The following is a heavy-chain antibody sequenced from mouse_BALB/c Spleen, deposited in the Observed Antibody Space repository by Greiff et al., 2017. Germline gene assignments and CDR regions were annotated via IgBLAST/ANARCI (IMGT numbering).Heavy chain of an antibody. CDR3: ARWGYGNYPY. V-gene: IGHV3-2*02. D-gene: IGHD2-10*02. J-gene: IGHJ3*01. CDR1: GYSITSDYA. Sequence: EVQLVESGPGLVKPSQSLSLTCTVTGYSITSDYAWNWIRQFPGNKLEWMCYISYSGSTSYNPSLKSRISITRDTSKNQFFLQLNSVTTEDTATYYCARWGYGNYPYWGQGTLVTVSA. CDR2: ISYSGST.